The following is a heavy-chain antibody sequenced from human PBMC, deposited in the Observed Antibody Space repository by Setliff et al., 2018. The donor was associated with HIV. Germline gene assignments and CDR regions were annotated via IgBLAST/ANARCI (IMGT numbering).Heavy chain of an antibody. CDR2: ITHDGSSK. D-gene: IGHD2-21*01. Sequence: PGGSLRLSCAASGFTFSSYTMHWVRQAPGKGLEWVAVITHDGSSKYYADSVKGRFTISRDNSKNTLYLQMNSLRAEDTAMYYCAKDGGDYNLEYYYYMDVWGKGTTVTVSS. CDR1: GFTFSSYT. J-gene: IGHJ6*03. V-gene: IGHV3-30*01. CDR3: AKDGGDYNLEYYYYMDV.